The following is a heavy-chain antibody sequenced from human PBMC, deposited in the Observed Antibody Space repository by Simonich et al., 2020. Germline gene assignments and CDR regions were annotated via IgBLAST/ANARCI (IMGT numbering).Heavy chain of an antibody. Sequence: QVQLVQSGAEVKKPGASVKVSCKASGYTFTGYYMHWVRQAPGQGLEWMGRSNPNSGGTNYAQKFQGRVTMTRDTSISTAYMELSRLRSDDTAVYYCARGRIAAAGTYYYYYMDVWGKGTTVTVSS. J-gene: IGHJ6*03. CDR1: GYTFTGYY. V-gene: IGHV1-2*06. D-gene: IGHD6-13*01. CDR3: ARGRIAAAGTYYYYYMDV. CDR2: SNPNSGGT.